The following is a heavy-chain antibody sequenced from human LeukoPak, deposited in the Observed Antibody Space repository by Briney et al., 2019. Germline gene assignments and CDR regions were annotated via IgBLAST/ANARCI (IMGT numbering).Heavy chain of an antibody. CDR1: GGSFSGYY. Sequence: SETLSLTCAVYGGSFSGYYWSWIRQPPGKGLEWIGEINHSGSTNYNPSLKSRVTISVDTSKNQFSLKLSSVTAADTAVYYCARVGPRVRSYWGQGTLVTVSS. CDR3: ARVGPRVRSY. CDR2: INHSGST. D-gene: IGHD3-10*01. J-gene: IGHJ4*02. V-gene: IGHV4-34*01.